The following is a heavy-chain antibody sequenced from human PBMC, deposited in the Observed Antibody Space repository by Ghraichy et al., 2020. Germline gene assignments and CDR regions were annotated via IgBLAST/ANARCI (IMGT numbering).Heavy chain of an antibody. J-gene: IGHJ6*03. V-gene: IGHV3-30*02. D-gene: IGHD2-8*01. Sequence: GGSLRLSCAASGFSFSRFGLYWVRQAPGKGLDWVAFIRYDESNIFYGDSVEGRFSISRDISKNTVYLHMNGLRPEDSAVYYCARDLYVHYMDVWGKGTAVTVSS. CDR1: GFSFSRFG. CDR2: IRYDESNI. CDR3: ARDLYVHYMDV.